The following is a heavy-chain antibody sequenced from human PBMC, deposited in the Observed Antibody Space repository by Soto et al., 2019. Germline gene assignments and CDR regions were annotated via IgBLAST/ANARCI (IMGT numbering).Heavy chain of an antibody. J-gene: IGHJ6*02. Sequence: SVKVSCKASGGTFSSYAISWVRQAPGQGLEWMGGIIPIFGTANYAQKFQGRVTITADESTSTAYMGLSSLRSEDTAVYYCARGSSFYYYYYGMDVWGQGTTVTVSS. CDR2: IIPIFGTA. CDR1: GGTFSSYA. V-gene: IGHV1-69*13. D-gene: IGHD3-16*02. CDR3: ARGSSFYYYYYGMDV.